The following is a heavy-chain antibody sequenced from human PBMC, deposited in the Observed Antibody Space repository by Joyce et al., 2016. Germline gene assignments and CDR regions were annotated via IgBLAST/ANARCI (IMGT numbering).Heavy chain of an antibody. V-gene: IGHV4-39*01. J-gene: IGHJ4*02. Sequence: GDSINSGKSYWGWIRQPPGKGLEWIGSIYDSRSSYYNPSLKSRLTLSVGTSANHFSLKLSFVIAADTAVYYCARQRDGLQYEGAYYFDFWGQGTLVTVSS. CDR3: ARQRDGLQYEGAYYFDF. CDR1: GDSINSGKSY. D-gene: IGHD5-24*01. CDR2: IYDSRSS.